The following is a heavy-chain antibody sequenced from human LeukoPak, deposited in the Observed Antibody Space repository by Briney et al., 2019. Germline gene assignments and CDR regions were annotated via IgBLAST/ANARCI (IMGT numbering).Heavy chain of an antibody. J-gene: IGHJ4*02. V-gene: IGHV3-23*01. CDR2: ISGSGGST. D-gene: IGHD6-13*01. Sequence: GGSLRLSCAASGFTFSSYAMSWVHQAPGKGLEWVSAISGSGGSTYYADSVKGRFTISRDNSKNTLYPQMNSLRAEDTAVYYCAKDLYPPSPGIAAAGFFDYWGQGTLVTVSS. CDR3: AKDLYPPSPGIAAAGFFDY. CDR1: GFTFSSYA.